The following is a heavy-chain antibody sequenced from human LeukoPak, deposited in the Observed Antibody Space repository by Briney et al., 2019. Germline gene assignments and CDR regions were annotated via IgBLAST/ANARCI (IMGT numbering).Heavy chain of an antibody. V-gene: IGHV1-18*04. CDR3: ARDRARYYFDY. D-gene: IGHD3-10*01. CDR2: ISAYNGNT. J-gene: IGHJ4*02. CDR1: GYTFTSYG. Sequence: ASVEVSCKASGYTFTSYGISWVRQAPGQGLEWMGWISAYNGNTNYAQKLQGRVAMTTDTSTSTAYMELRSLRSDDTAVYYCARDRARYYFDYWGQGTLVTVSS.